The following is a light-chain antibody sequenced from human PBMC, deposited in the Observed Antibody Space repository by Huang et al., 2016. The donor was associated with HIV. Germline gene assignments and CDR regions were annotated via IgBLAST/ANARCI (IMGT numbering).Light chain of an antibody. Sequence: DIEMTQSPPSLSASIGDRVTLTCRASHDISTFLAWYQQKPGSPPKLLIYGASIVQSGVPSQFSGSGAGTDFTLTINSLQPEDVANYYCQKYDSAPRTFGQGTKVEVK. CDR3: QKYDSAPRT. CDR1: HDISTF. CDR2: GAS. V-gene: IGKV1-27*01. J-gene: IGKJ1*01.